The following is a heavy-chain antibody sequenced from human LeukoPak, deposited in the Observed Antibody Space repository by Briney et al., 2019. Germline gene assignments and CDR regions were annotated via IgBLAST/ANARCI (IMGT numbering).Heavy chain of an antibody. Sequence: SLRLSWAASGFTFSSYWMHWVGHAPGKGRGWVSRINIDGSSTGYADSVKGRFTISRDNAKNTLYLQMNSLRAEDTAVYYCARAYGMDVWGQGTTVTVSS. CDR1: GFTFSSYW. CDR2: INIDGSST. V-gene: IGHV3-74*01. CDR3: ARAYGMDV. J-gene: IGHJ6*02.